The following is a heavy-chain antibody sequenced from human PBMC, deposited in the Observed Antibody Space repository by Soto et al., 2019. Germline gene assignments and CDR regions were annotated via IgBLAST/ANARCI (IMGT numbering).Heavy chain of an antibody. Sequence: EVQLVESGGGLVQPGGSLRLSCAASGFTFSSYWMSWVRQAPGKGLEWVANIKQDGSEKYYVDSVKGRFTIPRDNAKNSLYLQMNSLRAEDTAVYYCARLYPGSGWPYHYYGMDVWGQGTTVTVSS. CDR3: ARLYPGSGWPYHYYGMDV. D-gene: IGHD6-19*01. J-gene: IGHJ6*02. CDR2: IKQDGSEK. CDR1: GFTFSSYW. V-gene: IGHV3-7*01.